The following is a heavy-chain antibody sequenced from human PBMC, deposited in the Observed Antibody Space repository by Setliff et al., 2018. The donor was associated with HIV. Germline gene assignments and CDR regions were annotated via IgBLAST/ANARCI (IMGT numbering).Heavy chain of an antibody. CDR1: GFTFSDFW. V-gene: IGHV3-7*03. Sequence: GGSLRLSCEASGFTFSDFWMHWVRQAPGKGLEWVASISPDGSRNYCVGSVKGRFTASRYNAKSSLYLQMNSLRVEDTALYYCARIADYYDSSGYYFGYWGQGTLVTVSS. D-gene: IGHD3-22*01. CDR3: ARIADYYDSSGYYFGY. CDR2: ISPDGSRN. J-gene: IGHJ4*02.